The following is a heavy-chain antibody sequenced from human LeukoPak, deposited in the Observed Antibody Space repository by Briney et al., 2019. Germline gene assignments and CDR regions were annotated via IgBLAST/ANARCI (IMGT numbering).Heavy chain of an antibody. CDR3: AKDTITGYCSSTSCYTTDAFDI. D-gene: IGHD2-2*02. Sequence: GGSLRLSCAASGFTFSGYWMHWVRQAPGKGLVWVSRISSDGSSTRYADSVKGRFTISRDNSKNTLYLQMNSLRAEDTAVYYCAKDTITGYCSSTSCYTTDAFDIWGQGTMVTVSS. CDR2: ISSDGSST. V-gene: IGHV3-74*01. CDR1: GFTFSGYW. J-gene: IGHJ3*02.